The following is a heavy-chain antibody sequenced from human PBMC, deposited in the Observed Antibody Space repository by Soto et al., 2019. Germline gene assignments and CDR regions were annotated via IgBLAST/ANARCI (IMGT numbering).Heavy chain of an antibody. CDR3: ARERDDSSWSSAEYLQH. CDR2: ISGYNGNT. J-gene: IGHJ1*01. V-gene: IGHV1-18*01. Sequence: DLVMVSSPAHGPTFPRYGVCSGRPAPSDGLEWMGWISGYNGNTNYVQNLQGRVTMTTDTSTGTAYMDLRSLRSDDTAVYYCARERDDSSWSSAEYLQHWGQGTMV. D-gene: IGHD6-13*01. CDR1: GPTFPRYG.